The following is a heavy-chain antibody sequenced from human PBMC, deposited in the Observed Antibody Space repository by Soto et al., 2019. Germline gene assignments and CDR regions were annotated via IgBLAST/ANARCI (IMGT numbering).Heavy chain of an antibody. J-gene: IGHJ4*02. V-gene: IGHV4-31*03. CDR1: GGSISSGGYY. CDR2: IYYSGST. CDR3: AREAYYDSSGYYFDY. Sequence: PSETLSLTCTVSGGSISSGGYYWSWIRQRPGKGLEWIGYIYYSGSTYYNPSLKSRVTISVDTSKNQFSLKLSSVTAADTAVYYCAREAYYDSSGYYFDYWGQGTLVTVSS. D-gene: IGHD3-22*01.